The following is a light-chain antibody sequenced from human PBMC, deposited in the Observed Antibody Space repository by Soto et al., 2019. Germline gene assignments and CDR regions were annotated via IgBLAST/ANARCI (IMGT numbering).Light chain of an antibody. J-gene: IGLJ1*01. CDR2: GNS. V-gene: IGLV1-40*01. CDR1: TSNTGAGYD. CDR3: QSYDSSLSGYV. Sequence: QSVLTQPPSLSGAPGQRVTISCTGSTSNTGAGYDVHWYQQLPGTAPKLLIYGNSNRPSGVPDRFSGSKSGTSASLAITGLQAEDEADYYCQSYDSSLSGYVFGTGTKVTVL.